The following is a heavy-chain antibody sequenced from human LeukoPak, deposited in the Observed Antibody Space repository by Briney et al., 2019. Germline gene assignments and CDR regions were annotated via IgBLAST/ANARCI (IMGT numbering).Heavy chain of an antibody. CDR1: GYTFTGYY. V-gene: IGHV1-2*02. J-gene: IGHJ4*02. CDR3: ASKYYYGSGSPVPFDY. Sequence: GASVKVSCKASGYTFTGYYMHWVRQASGQGLEWMGWINPNSGGTNYAQKFQGRVTMTRDTSISTAYMELSRLRSDDTAVYYCASKYYYGSGSPVPFDYWGQGTLVTVSS. CDR2: INPNSGGT. D-gene: IGHD3-10*01.